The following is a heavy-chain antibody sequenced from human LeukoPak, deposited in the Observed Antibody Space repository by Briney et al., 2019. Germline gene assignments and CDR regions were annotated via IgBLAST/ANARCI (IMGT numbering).Heavy chain of an antibody. V-gene: IGHV3-23*01. Sequence: PGGSLRLSCAASGFTFSSYAMSWVRQAPGKGLEWVSAISGSGGSTYYADSVKGRFTISRDNSKNTLYLQMNSLRAEDTAVYYCAKSSSGSYYTHWFDPWGQGTLVTVSS. CDR2: ISGSGGST. CDR3: AKSSSGSYYTHWFDP. D-gene: IGHD3-10*01. CDR1: GFTFSSYA. J-gene: IGHJ5*02.